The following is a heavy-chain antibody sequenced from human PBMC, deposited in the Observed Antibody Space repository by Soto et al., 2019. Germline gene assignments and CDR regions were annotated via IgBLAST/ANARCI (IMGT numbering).Heavy chain of an antibody. CDR2: IIPIFDTA. J-gene: IGHJ6*02. CDR3: ARNGTQTGYSYGMDV. CDR1: GGTFSDFT. Sequence: QVQLVQSGAELRKPGSSVKVSCKASGGTFSDFTINWVRQAPGQRVEWMGGIIPIFDTANYAEKFQGRVTITADESTSTSFMEVSSLRSEDTAVYYCARNGTQTGYSYGMDVWGQGTMVTVSS. D-gene: IGHD1-1*01. V-gene: IGHV1-69*01.